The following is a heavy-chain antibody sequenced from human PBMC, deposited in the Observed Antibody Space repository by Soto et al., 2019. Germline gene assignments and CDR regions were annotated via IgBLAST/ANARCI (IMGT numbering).Heavy chain of an antibody. D-gene: IGHD2-15*01. Sequence: PGKGLEWIGYIYYSGSTYYNPSLKSRVTISVDTSKNQFSLKLSSVTAADTAVYYCFFQAEDGIRDTLPVSAFLLNRSSDL. V-gene: IGHV4-30-4*06. CDR2: IYYSGST. CDR3: FFQAEDGIRDTLPVSAFLLNRSSDL. J-gene: IGHJ2*01.